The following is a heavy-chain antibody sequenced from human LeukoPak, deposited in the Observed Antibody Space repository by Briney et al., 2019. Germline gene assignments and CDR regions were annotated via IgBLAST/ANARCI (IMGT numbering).Heavy chain of an antibody. CDR3: ARLGDGFHPYFDY. Sequence: SETLSLTRTVSGGSISSYYWSWIRQPPGKGLEWIGYIYYSGSTNYNPSLKSRVTISVDTSKNQFSLKLSSVTAADTAMYYCARLGDGFHPYFDYWGRGTLVTVSS. CDR2: IYYSGST. CDR1: GGSISSYY. V-gene: IGHV4-59*01. D-gene: IGHD5-24*01. J-gene: IGHJ4*02.